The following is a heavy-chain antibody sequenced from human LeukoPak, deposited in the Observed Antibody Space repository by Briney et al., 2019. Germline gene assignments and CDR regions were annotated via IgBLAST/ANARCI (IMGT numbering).Heavy chain of an antibody. Sequence: SETLSLTCTVSGYSISSGYYWGWIRQPPGKGLEWIASIYHGGNTFYNPSLKSRVTISVDTLKNQFSLKLSSVTAADTAVYYCARVMTTATTWAFDIWGQGTMVTVSS. CDR2: IYHGGNT. CDR3: ARVMTTATTWAFDI. CDR1: GYSISSGYY. D-gene: IGHD4-17*01. V-gene: IGHV4-38-2*02. J-gene: IGHJ3*02.